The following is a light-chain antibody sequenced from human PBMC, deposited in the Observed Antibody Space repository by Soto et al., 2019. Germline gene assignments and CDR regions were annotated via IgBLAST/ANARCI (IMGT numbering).Light chain of an antibody. V-gene: IGLV2-23*01. J-gene: IGLJ1*01. CDR2: EDN. Sequence: QSVLTQPASVSGSPGQSITISCTGTSSDVGSYNLVSWYQQHPGKAPKLMIYEDNSRPSGVSNRFSGSKSGNTASLTISGLQDEDEADYYCSSYAGSSTYVFGTGTKLTVL. CDR1: SSDVGSYNL. CDR3: SSYAGSSTYV.